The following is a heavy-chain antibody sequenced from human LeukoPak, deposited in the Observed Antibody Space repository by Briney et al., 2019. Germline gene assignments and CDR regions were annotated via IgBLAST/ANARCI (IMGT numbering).Heavy chain of an antibody. Sequence: GGSLRLSCAASGFTFSSYYMTWVRQAPGKGLEWVAGVKQDGSENYYVDSVKGRFPISRDNSKNSLYLQMNSLRAEDTAVYFCARERYCTSTTCYVGVPFDYWGQGTLVTVAS. CDR2: VKQDGSEN. CDR3: ARERYCTSTTCYVGVPFDY. CDR1: GFTFSSYY. V-gene: IGHV3-7*01. J-gene: IGHJ4*02. D-gene: IGHD2-2*01.